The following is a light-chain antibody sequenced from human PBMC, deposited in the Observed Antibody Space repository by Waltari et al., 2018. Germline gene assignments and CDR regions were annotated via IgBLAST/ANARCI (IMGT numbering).Light chain of an antibody. CDR2: HVT. V-gene: IGLV2-14*03. J-gene: IGLJ1*01. CDR3: SSYSGRITHV. CDR1: SSDVRGSDY. Sequence: QSALTQPSSVSGSPGQSITLSCTGPSSDVRGSDYAPWYPQYPAKAPRLLIFHVTPRPSGVSNRFSGSKSCNTSSLTISGLQPEDEAAYYCSSYSGRITHVFGTGTQLTVL.